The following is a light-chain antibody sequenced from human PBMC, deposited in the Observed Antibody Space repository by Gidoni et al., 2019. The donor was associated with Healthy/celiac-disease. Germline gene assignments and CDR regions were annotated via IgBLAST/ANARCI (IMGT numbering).Light chain of an antibody. CDR3: QQYNSSPGT. CDR2: KAS. CDR1: PSISSW. V-gene: IGKV1-5*03. Sequence: IQMTQSPSTLSASAGDRVTSTCRASPSISSWLDWYQEKPGKSPKILIYKASSLKSGVPSRFSCSGSGTEFTLTISSLDPDDFATYYCQQYNSSPGTFXXXTKVEIK. J-gene: IGKJ1*01.